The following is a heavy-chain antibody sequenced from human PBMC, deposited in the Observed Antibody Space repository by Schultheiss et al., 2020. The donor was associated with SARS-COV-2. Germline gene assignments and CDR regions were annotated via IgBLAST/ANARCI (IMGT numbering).Heavy chain of an antibody. V-gene: IGHV3-73*01. CDR1: GFTFSGSA. D-gene: IGHD4-23*01. CDR2: IRNKAQNYAT. Sequence: GGSLRLSCAASGFTFSGSAMHWVRQASGKGLEWVGRIRNKAQNYATTYHASLKGKFTISRDDSKNTAYLQMNSLKSEDTALYYCSRSTPEDPVEWFDVWGQGTLVTVSS. CDR3: SRSTPEDPVEWFDV. J-gene: IGHJ5*02.